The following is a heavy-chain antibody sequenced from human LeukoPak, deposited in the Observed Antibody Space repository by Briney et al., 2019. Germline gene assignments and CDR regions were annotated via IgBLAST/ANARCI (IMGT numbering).Heavy chain of an antibody. J-gene: IGHJ6*02. D-gene: IGHD6-19*01. CDR2: ISGSGGST. Sequence: PGGSLRFSCAASGFTFSSYAMSWVRQAPGKGLEWVSAISGSGGSTYYADSVKGRFTISRDNSKNTLYLQMNSLRAEDTAVYYCARVRDHPYSSGLSPYYYYGMDVWGQGTTVTVSS. V-gene: IGHV3-23*01. CDR3: ARVRDHPYSSGLSPYYYYGMDV. CDR1: GFTFSSYA.